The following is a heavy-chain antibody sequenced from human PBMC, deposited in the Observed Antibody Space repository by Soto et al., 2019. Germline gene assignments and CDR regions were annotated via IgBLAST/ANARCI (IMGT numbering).Heavy chain of an antibody. Sequence: TGGSLRLSCAASGFTFSSYGMHWVRQAPGKGLEWVAVIWYDGSNKYYADSVKGRFTISRDNSKNTLYLQMNSLRAEDTAVYYCARDDCSGGSCSPSLGLFDYWGQGTLVTVSS. CDR1: GFTFSSYG. D-gene: IGHD2-15*01. V-gene: IGHV3-33*01. CDR3: ARDDCSGGSCSPSLGLFDY. CDR2: IWYDGSNK. J-gene: IGHJ4*02.